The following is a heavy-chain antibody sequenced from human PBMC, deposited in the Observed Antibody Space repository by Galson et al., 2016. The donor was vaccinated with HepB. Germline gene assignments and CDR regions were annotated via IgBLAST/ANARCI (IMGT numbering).Heavy chain of an antibody. CDR1: GDSISRVGFY. V-gene: IGHV4-31*11. D-gene: IGHD2-8*01. J-gene: IGHJ6*02. Sequence: TLSLTCAVSGDSISRVGFYWSWIRQHPGKGLEWIGFIDYTGGTNYNPSLKSRVAISLDTSQHQFSLNLTSVTAADTAVYFRSRAPYCANRVYYALHFYYYGIDVWGQGTTVTVSS. CDR3: SRAPYCANRVYYALHFYYYGIDV. CDR2: IDYTGGT.